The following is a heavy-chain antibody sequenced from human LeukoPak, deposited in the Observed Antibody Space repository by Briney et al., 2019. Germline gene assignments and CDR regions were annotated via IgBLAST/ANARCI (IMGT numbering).Heavy chain of an antibody. CDR1: GFTFSYYG. J-gene: IGHJ4*02. Sequence: GGSLRLSCAASGFTFSYYGMHWVRQAPGKGLEWVAVISYDGSNKYYADSVKGRFTISRDNAKNSLYLQMNSLRAEDTAVYYCAGPAEVGATPFDYWGQGTLVTVSS. V-gene: IGHV3-33*03. CDR2: ISYDGSNK. D-gene: IGHD1-26*01. CDR3: AGPAEVGATPFDY.